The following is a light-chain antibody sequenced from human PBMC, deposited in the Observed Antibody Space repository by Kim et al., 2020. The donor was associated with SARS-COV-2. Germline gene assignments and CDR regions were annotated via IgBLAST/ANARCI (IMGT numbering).Light chain of an antibody. Sequence: IVMTQSPATLSVSPGERMTLSCRASQSVRNNLAWYQQRPGQAPRLLIYGASTRATDISARFSGSGSGTEFTLTIRSLQSEDFAVYYCQQYNDWPLLTFGGGTKVDIK. V-gene: IGKV3-15*01. CDR1: QSVRNN. J-gene: IGKJ4*01. CDR2: GAS. CDR3: QQYNDWPLLT.